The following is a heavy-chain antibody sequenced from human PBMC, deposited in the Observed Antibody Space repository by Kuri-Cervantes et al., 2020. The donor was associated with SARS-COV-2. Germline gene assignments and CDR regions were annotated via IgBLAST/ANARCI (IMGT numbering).Heavy chain of an antibody. CDR1: GGSISSGSYY. D-gene: IGHD3-22*01. CDR2: IYTSGST. J-gene: IGHJ4*02. Sequence: SETLSLTCTVSGGSISSGSYYWSWIRQPAGKGLEWIGRIYTSGSTNYNPSLKSRVTISVDTSKNQFSLKLSSVTAADTAVYYCASGGSRGYFNYWGQGTLVTVSS. CDR3: ASGGSRGYFNY. V-gene: IGHV4-61*02.